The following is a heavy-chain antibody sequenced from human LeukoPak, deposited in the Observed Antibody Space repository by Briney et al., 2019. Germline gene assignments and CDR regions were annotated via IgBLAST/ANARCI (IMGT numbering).Heavy chain of an antibody. V-gene: IGHV1-18*01. D-gene: IGHD3-16*01. CDR2: ISTYNGDT. CDR3: AREGLGELTLDY. J-gene: IGHJ4*02. CDR1: GYTFTSYG. Sequence: ASVKVSCKASGYTFTSYGISWVRQAPGQGLEWMGWISTYNGDTNHAQELQGRVTMTTDTSTNTAYMELRSLRSDDTAVYYCAREGLGELTLDYWGQGTLVTVSS.